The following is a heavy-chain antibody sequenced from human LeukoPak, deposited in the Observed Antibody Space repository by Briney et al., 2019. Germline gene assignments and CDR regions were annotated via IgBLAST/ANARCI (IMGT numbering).Heavy chain of an antibody. Sequence: GGSLRLSCAASGFTFSSYAMSCVRQAPGKGLEWVSATSGSGGSTYYADSVKGRFTISRDNSKNTLYLQMNSLRAEDTAVYYCAKGSRLGDPLYCSGGSCYGLFDYWGQGTLVTVSS. CDR2: TSGSGGST. V-gene: IGHV3-23*01. CDR3: AKGSRLGDPLYCSGGSCYGLFDY. D-gene: IGHD2-15*01. CDR1: GFTFSSYA. J-gene: IGHJ4*02.